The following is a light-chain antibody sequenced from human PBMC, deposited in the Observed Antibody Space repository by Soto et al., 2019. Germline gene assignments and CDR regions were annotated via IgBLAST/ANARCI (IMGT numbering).Light chain of an antibody. CDR1: RTNIGSNH. V-gene: IGLV1-47*01. J-gene: IGLJ2*01. CDR3: AAWDDSLSVV. Sequence: QSVLTQPPSASGTPGQRVTISCSGSRTNIGSNHVYWYQQLPGTAPKLLIYRTNQRPSGVPDRFSGSKSGTSASLAISGLRSEDEADYHCAAWDDSLSVVFGGGTKVTVL. CDR2: RTN.